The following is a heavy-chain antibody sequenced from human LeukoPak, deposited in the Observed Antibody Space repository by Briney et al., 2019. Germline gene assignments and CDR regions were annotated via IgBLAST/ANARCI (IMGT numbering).Heavy chain of an antibody. CDR2: IIPIFGTA. D-gene: IGHD4-11*01. CDR1: GGTFSSYA. CDR3: ARDNEAVTTDGTRWGSLFDY. Sequence: GASVKVSCKASGGTFSSYAISWVRQAPGQGLEWMGGIIPIFGTANYAQKFQGRVTITADESTSTAYMELSSLRSEDTAVYYCARDNEAVTTDGTRWGSLFDYWGQGTLVTVSS. V-gene: IGHV1-69*13. J-gene: IGHJ4*02.